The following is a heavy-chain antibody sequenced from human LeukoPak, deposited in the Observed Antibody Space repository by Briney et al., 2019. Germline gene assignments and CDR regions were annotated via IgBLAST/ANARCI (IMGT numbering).Heavy chain of an antibody. D-gene: IGHD6-13*01. Sequence: RRASVKVSCKAPGYTFTGYYIHWVRQAPGQGLEWMGWINPNIGGTYYAQTFQDGVTMTRDTSISTADMELSRLRSDETAVYYCARGRKPGTSHYYYYYMDVWGKGTTVTISS. CDR2: INPNIGGT. CDR1: GYTFTGYY. CDR3: ARGRKPGTSHYYYYYMDV. J-gene: IGHJ6*03. V-gene: IGHV1-2*02.